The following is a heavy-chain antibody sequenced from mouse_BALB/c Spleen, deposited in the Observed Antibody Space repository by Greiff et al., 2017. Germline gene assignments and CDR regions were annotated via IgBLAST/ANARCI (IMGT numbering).Heavy chain of an antibody. CDR2: ISSGGST. CDR3: ARDATVANFDV. CDR1: GFTFSSYA. Sequence: EVQLVESGGGLVKPGGSLKLSCAASGFTFSSYAMSWVRQTPEKRLEWVASISSGGSTYYPDSVKGRFTISRDNARNILYLQMSSLRSEDTAMYYCARDATVANFDVWGAGTTVTVSS. J-gene: IGHJ1*01. D-gene: IGHD1-1*01. V-gene: IGHV5-6-5*01.